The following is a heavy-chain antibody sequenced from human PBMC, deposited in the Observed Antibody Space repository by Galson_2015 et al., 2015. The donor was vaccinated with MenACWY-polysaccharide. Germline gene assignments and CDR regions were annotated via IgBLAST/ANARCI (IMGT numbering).Heavy chain of an antibody. J-gene: IGHJ5*02. CDR1: GFSFSTYW. CDR2: INADGSAT. V-gene: IGHV3-74*01. CDR3: TKAGAKYCRGSSCYFNWFDP. D-gene: IGHD2-15*01. Sequence: LRLSCAASGFSFSTYWMHWVRHAPGQGLVWVSRINADGSATDYADSVRGRFTISRDNAKNTLYLEMNSLRAEDTAVYYCTKAGAKYCRGSSCYFNWFDPWGQGTLVTVSS.